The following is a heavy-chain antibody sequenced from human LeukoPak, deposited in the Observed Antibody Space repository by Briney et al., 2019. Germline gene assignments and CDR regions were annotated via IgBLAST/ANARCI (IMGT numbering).Heavy chain of an antibody. D-gene: IGHD2-15*01. Sequence: ASVKISCKASGYTFTSYYMHWVRQAPGQGLEWMGWINPNSGGTNYAQKFQGRVTMTRDTSISTAYMELSRLRSDDTAVYYCARERGCSGGSCYLAPADYWGQGTLVTVSS. CDR3: ARERGCSGGSCYLAPADY. CDR2: INPNSGGT. J-gene: IGHJ4*02. V-gene: IGHV1-2*02. CDR1: GYTFTSYY.